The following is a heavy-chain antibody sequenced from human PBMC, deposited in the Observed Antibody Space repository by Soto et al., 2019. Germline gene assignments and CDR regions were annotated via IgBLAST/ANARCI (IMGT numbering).Heavy chain of an antibody. J-gene: IGHJ4*02. D-gene: IGHD6-13*01. CDR1: GFDFYLYT. V-gene: IGHV3-23*01. Sequence: EVHLLESGGDLVRPGGSLRLSCVASGFDFYLYTMNWVRQAPGKGLEWVSGIYGNGAETFHADSVKGRFTISRDNTRNTVYLQMNSLRDEDTAVYYCAKDKQSEGIWDIDWWGQGTRVTVS. CDR3: AKDKQSEGIWDIDW. CDR2: IYGNGAET.